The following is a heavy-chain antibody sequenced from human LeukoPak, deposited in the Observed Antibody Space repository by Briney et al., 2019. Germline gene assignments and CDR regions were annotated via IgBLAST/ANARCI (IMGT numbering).Heavy chain of an antibody. D-gene: IGHD3-10*01. J-gene: IGHJ4*02. CDR3: ARPKRQRITMVRGAAFDY. V-gene: IGHV4-39*07. Sequence: PSETLSLTCTVSGGSISSSSYYWGWIRQPPGKGLEWIGEINHSGSTNYNPSLKSRVTISVDTSKNQFSLKLSSVTAADTAVYYCARPKRQRITMVRGAAFDYWGQGTLVTVSS. CDR1: GGSISSSSYY. CDR2: INHSGST.